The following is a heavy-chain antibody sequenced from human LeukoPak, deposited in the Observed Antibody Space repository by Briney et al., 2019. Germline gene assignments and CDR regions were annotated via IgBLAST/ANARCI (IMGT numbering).Heavy chain of an antibody. CDR1: GASINTTNYY. Sequence: PSETLSLTCSVSGASINTTNYYWGWIRQPPGKGLEWIGSIYYSGSTYHSPSLKGRVTLSVDTSRNHFSLKLNSVTAADTAVYYCARLGIAAAAYFDYWGQGNLVTVSS. J-gene: IGHJ4*02. CDR3: ARLGIAAAAYFDY. CDR2: IYYSGST. D-gene: IGHD6-13*01. V-gene: IGHV4-39*02.